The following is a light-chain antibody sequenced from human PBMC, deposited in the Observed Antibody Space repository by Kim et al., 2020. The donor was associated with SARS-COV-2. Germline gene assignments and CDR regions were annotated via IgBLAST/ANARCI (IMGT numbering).Light chain of an antibody. Sequence: DIQVTQSPSTLSASVGDRVTIACRASQSIGWWLAWYQQKPGKAPKLLIYESSSLKSGVPSRFSGSGSGSEFTLTISSLQADDFANYYRIHNDMDAVFGGGTKVDIK. CDR3: IHNDMDAV. J-gene: IGKJ4*01. CDR1: QSIGWW. V-gene: IGKV1-5*01. CDR2: ESS.